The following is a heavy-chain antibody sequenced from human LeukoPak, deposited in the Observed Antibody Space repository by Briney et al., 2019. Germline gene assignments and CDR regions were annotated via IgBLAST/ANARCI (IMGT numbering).Heavy chain of an antibody. D-gene: IGHD2-15*01. CDR2: IRYDGNNK. J-gene: IGHJ4*02. Sequence: GGALRLSCAASGFPFSDYVMHWVRQAQGKGPERVAVIRYDGNNKYYADALKGRFTISRDNSKNMLYLQMSSLRAEDTAVYYCARDTQPGAWGQGTLVTVSS. V-gene: IGHV3-30*02. CDR1: GFPFSDYV. CDR3: ARDTQPGA.